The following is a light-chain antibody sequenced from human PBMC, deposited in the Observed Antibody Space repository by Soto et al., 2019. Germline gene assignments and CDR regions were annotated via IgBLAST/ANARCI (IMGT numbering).Light chain of an antibody. CDR1: SSDVGGYNY. Sequence: QSALTQPASVSGSPGQSITISCTGTSSDVGGYNYVSWYQQHPGKAPKFMIYDVSNRPSGVSNRFSGSKSGNTASLTISGLQPEDEADYYCSSYTTSNTRQIVFGTGTKLTVL. V-gene: IGLV2-14*01. J-gene: IGLJ1*01. CDR3: SSYTTSNTRQIV. CDR2: DVS.